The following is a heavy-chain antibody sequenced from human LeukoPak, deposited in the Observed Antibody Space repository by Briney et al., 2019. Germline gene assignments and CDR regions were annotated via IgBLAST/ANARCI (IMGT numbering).Heavy chain of an antibody. J-gene: IGHJ4*02. CDR2: IKQDGSEK. V-gene: IGHV3-7*01. D-gene: IGHD3-10*01. CDR1: GFTFSSYW. Sequence: GGSLRLSCAASGFTFSSYWMSWVRQAPGKGLEWVANIKQDGSEKYYVDSVKGRFTISRDNAKNSLYLQMNSLRAEDTAVYYCARDWAVLLWFGEFYFDYWGQGTLVTVSS. CDR3: ARDWAVLLWFGEFYFDY.